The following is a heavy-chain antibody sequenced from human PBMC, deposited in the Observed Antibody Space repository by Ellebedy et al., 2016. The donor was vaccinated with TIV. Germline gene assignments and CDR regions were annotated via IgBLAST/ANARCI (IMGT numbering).Heavy chain of an antibody. CDR2: INPNSGGT. CDR3: PRLRGGNYDD. Sequence: AASVKVSCKASGYTFSNYYLHWVRQAPGQGLEWVGWINPNSGGTKYAQQFQGWVTMTRDTSVSTAYLALISLKSDDTAVYYCPRLRGGNYDDWGQGTLVTVSS. V-gene: IGHV1-2*04. J-gene: IGHJ4*02. D-gene: IGHD3-16*01. CDR1: GYTFSNYY.